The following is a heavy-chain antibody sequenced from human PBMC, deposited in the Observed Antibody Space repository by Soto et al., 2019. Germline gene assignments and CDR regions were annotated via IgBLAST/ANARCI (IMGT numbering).Heavy chain of an antibody. CDR1: GGTFSSYT. CDR3: ARVLYSSSSDYYYYMDV. Sequence: GASVKVSCKASGGTFSSYTISWVRQAPGQGLEWMGRIIPILGIANYAQKFQGRVTITADKSTSTAYMELSSLRSEDTAVYYCARVLYSSSSDYYYYMDVWGKGTTVTVSS. J-gene: IGHJ6*03. CDR2: IIPILGIA. D-gene: IGHD6-6*01. V-gene: IGHV1-69*02.